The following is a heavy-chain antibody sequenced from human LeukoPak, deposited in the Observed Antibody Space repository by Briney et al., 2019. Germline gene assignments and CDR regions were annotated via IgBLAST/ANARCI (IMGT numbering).Heavy chain of an antibody. CDR1: GFTFDDYA. CDR3: ARQGRQQLGDYYYYMDV. J-gene: IGHJ6*03. Sequence: GGSLRLSCAASGFTFDDYAMHWVRQAPGKGLEWVSGISWNSGSIGYADSVKGRFTISRDNAKNSLYLQMNSLRAEDTAVYYCARQGRQQLGDYYYYMDVWGKGTTVTISS. CDR2: ISWNSGSI. V-gene: IGHV3-9*01. D-gene: IGHD6-13*01.